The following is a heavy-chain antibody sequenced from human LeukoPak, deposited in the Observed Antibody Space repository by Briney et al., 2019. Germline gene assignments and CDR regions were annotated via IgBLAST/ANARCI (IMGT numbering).Heavy chain of an antibody. D-gene: IGHD3-22*01. Sequence: GGSLRLSCAASGFPFNDYYMSWIRQAPGKGLEWISYISSRGDSIYYAQSVKGRFTISRDNAKNTLYLQMNSLRAEDTAVYYCAKDYYDSSGYYSFFDYWGQGTLVTVSS. CDR2: ISSRGDSI. CDR1: GFPFNDYY. J-gene: IGHJ4*02. CDR3: AKDYYDSSGYYSFFDY. V-gene: IGHV3-11*04.